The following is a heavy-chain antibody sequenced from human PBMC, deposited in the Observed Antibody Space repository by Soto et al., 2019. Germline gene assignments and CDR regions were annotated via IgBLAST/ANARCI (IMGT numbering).Heavy chain of an antibody. CDR2: ISYDGSNK. CDR3: ARDPVPYQYCLSASRYPLPRFDP. J-gene: IGHJ5*02. D-gene: IGHD2-2*01. CDR1: GFTFSSYA. V-gene: IGHV3-30-3*01. Sequence: QVQLVESGGGVVQPGRSLRLSCTASGFTFSSYAMHWVRQAPGKGLEWVAVISYDGSNKYYADSVKGRFTISRDNSKKTLNLQLNRLRAEDTAVYYCARDPVPYQYCLSASRYPLPRFDPWGQGTLDTVSS.